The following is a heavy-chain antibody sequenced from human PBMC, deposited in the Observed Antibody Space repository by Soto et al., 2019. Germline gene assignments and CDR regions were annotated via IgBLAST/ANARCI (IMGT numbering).Heavy chain of an antibody. D-gene: IGHD1-26*01. J-gene: IGHJ6*02. CDR3: AKDHSGSSPFNGMDV. CDR1: GFTFSSYG. Sequence: PGGSLRLSCAASGFTFSSYGMHWVRQAPGKGLEWVAVISYDGSNKYYADSVKGRFTISRDNSKNTLYLQMNSLRAEDTAVYYCAKDHSGSSPFNGMDVWGQGTTVTAP. CDR2: ISYDGSNK. V-gene: IGHV3-30*18.